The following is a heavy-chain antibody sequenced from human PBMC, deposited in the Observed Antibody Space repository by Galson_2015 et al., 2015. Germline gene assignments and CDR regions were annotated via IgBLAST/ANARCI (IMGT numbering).Heavy chain of an antibody. CDR2: ISYDGSNK. Sequence: SLRLSCAASGFTFSSYGMHWVRQAPGKGLEWVAVISYDGSNKYYADSVKGRFTISRDNSKNTLYLQMNSLRAEDTAVYYCAKLSSPLYDSSGYYYTNWGQGTLVTVSS. J-gene: IGHJ4*02. D-gene: IGHD3-22*01. CDR1: GFTFSSYG. CDR3: AKLSSPLYDSSGYYYTN. V-gene: IGHV3-30*18.